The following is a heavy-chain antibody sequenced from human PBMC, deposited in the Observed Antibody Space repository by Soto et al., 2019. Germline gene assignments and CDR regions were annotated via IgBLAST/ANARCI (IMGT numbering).Heavy chain of an antibody. CDR1: GGTFSICA. CDR2: IIPLFGTA. V-gene: IGHV1-69*13. CDR3: ARGVHYDSSGYYYFY. J-gene: IGHJ4*02. Sequence: SVKVSCKASGGTFSICAIDWVRQAPGQGLEWMGGIIPLFGTANYAQNFQGRITITADESTNTAYMELRSLRSEDTAVYYCARGVHYDSSGYYYFYWGQGTLVTVSS. D-gene: IGHD3-22*01.